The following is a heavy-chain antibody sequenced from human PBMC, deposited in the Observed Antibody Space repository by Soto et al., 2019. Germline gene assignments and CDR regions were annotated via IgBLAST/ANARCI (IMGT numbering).Heavy chain of an antibody. CDR2: VSHDGRNT. Sequence: VQLVESGGGVVQPGRYLRLSCAASGFTFSDYAMHWVRQAPGKGLEWVAVVSHDGRNTHYADSVKGRFTISRDSSKNTVSLEMTSLRADDTAVYYCAKGGRQWLVTSDFNYWGQGALVTVSS. J-gene: IGHJ4*02. CDR3: AKGGRQWLVTSDFNY. D-gene: IGHD6-19*01. CDR1: GFTFSDYA. V-gene: IGHV3-30*18.